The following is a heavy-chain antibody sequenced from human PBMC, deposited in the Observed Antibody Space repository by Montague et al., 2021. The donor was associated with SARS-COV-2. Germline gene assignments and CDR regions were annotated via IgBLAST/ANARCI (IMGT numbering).Heavy chain of an antibody. CDR1: GFSLSTSGMC. Sequence: PALVKPTQTLTLTCTFSGFSLSTSGMCVSWIRQPPGKALEWLALIDWDDDKYYSTSLKTRLTISKDTSKNQVVLTMTNMDPVGTATCYCARIRDYDILTGSYSGFDYWGQGTLVTVSS. CDR2: IDWDDDK. D-gene: IGHD3-9*01. CDR3: ARIRDYDILTGSYSGFDY. V-gene: IGHV2-70*01. J-gene: IGHJ4*02.